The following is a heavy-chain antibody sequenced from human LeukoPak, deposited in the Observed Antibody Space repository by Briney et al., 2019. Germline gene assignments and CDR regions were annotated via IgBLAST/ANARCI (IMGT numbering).Heavy chain of an antibody. J-gene: IGHJ6*03. CDR2: ISGSSGNT. CDR1: GYTFTSYG. V-gene: IGHV1-18*01. CDR3: ARGTVSGADYYYMDV. Sequence: ASVKVSCKASGYTFTSYGINRVRQAPGQGLEWMGWISGSSGNTKYAQKLKGRVTMTTDTSTRTAYMELRSLTSDDTAVYYCARGTVSGADYYYMDVWGKGTTVTVSS. D-gene: IGHD4-11*01.